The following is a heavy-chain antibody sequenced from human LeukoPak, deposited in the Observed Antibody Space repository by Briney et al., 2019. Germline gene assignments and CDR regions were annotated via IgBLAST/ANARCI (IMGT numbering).Heavy chain of an antibody. Sequence: PSETLSLTCTVSGGSISSSSYYWGWIRQPPGKGLEWIGSIYYSGSTYYNPSLKSRVTISVDTSKNQFSLKLSSVTAADTAVYYCARDLVGASLRFRYYGMDVWGQGTTVTVSS. V-gene: IGHV4-39*02. CDR2: IYYSGST. D-gene: IGHD1-26*01. CDR3: ARDLVGASLRFRYYGMDV. CDR1: GGSISSSSYY. J-gene: IGHJ6*02.